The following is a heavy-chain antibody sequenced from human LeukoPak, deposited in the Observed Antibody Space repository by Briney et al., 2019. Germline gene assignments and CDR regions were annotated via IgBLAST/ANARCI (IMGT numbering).Heavy chain of an antibody. Sequence: GGSLRLSCAASGFTFSGSAMPWVRQASGKGLEWVGRIRSRANSYATAYAASVKGRFTISRDDSKNTAYLQMNSLKTEDTAVYYCTSSRWGSNYWGQGTLVTVSS. CDR1: GFTFSGSA. D-gene: IGHD7-27*01. J-gene: IGHJ4*02. CDR3: TSSRWGSNY. CDR2: IRSRANSYAT. V-gene: IGHV3-73*01.